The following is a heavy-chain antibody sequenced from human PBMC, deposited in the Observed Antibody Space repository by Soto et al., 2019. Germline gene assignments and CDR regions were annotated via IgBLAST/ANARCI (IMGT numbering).Heavy chain of an antibody. Sequence: QVQLQQSGPGLVKPSQTLSLTCAISGDSVSSNSAAWHWIRQSPSRGLEWLGRTYYRSKWYNDYAVSVKSRISINPDTSKNQFSLQLNSVTPEYTAVYYCAREYYYDSSGYYDGDYYYYYGMDVWGQGTTVTVSS. D-gene: IGHD3-22*01. CDR3: AREYYYDSSGYYDGDYYYYYGMDV. CDR2: TYYRSKWYN. CDR1: GDSVSSNSAA. V-gene: IGHV6-1*01. J-gene: IGHJ6*02.